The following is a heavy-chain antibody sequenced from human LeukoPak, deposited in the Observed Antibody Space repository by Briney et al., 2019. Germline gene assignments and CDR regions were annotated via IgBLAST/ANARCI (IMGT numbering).Heavy chain of an antibody. V-gene: IGHV3-23*01. J-gene: IGHJ6*02. CDR3: AKDYGSGSSHYYYYGMDV. D-gene: IGHD3-10*01. CDR2: ISGSGGST. CDR1: GFTFNSYA. Sequence: GGSLRLSCAASGFTFNSYAMSWVRQAPGKGLEWVSAISGSGGSTYYADSVKGRFTISRDNSKNTLYLQMNSLRAEDTAVYYCAKDYGSGSSHYYYYGMDVWGQGTTVTVSS.